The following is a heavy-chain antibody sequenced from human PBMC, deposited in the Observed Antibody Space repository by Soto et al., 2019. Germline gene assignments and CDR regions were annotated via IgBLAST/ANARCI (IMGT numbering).Heavy chain of an antibody. D-gene: IGHD3-16*01. V-gene: IGHV4-4*02. CDR1: GGSISSSHW. J-gene: IGHJ4*02. CDR3: ASSGGGEDY. CDR2: IYHSGST. Sequence: QVQLQESGPGLVKPSGTLSLSCAVSGGSISSSHWWTWVRQPPGKGLEWIGEIYHSGSTNYNPSLKSRVTITVDTSRNQFPRNLSSVTAADTAVYYCASSGGGEDYWGQGILVTVSS.